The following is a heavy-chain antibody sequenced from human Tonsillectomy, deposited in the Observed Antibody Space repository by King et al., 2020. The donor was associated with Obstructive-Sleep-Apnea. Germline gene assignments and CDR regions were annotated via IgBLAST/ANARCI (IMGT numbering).Heavy chain of an antibody. V-gene: IGHV3-23*04. CDR3: AKFNGFRFGMDV. Sequence: VQLVESGGGLVQPGGSLRLSCAASGFTFSSYAMSCVGQAPGKVLEWVSAISVSGGSTYYADSLKGRFTISRDNSKNTLYLQMNSLRAEDTAVYYCAKFNGFRFGMDVCGQGTTVTVSS. CDR1: GFTFSSYA. D-gene: IGHD2-8*01. CDR2: ISVSGGST. J-gene: IGHJ6*02.